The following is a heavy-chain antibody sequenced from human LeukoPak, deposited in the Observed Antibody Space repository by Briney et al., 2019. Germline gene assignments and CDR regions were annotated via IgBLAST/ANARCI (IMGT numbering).Heavy chain of an antibody. Sequence: KPSETLSLTCTVSGGSISSYYWSWIRRPPGKGLEWIGYIYYSGSTNYNPSLKSRVTISVDTSKNQFSLKLSSVTAADTAVYYCARVGRWYCSGGSCYDYWGQGTLVTVSS. CDR2: IYYSGST. CDR3: ARVGRWYCSGGSCYDY. D-gene: IGHD2-15*01. V-gene: IGHV4-59*01. CDR1: GGSISSYY. J-gene: IGHJ4*02.